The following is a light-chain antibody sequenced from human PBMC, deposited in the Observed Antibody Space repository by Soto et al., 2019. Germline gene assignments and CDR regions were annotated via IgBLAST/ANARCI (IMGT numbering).Light chain of an antibody. CDR1: SSNIGSNY. J-gene: IGLJ2*01. CDR2: RNS. CDR3: AAWDDSLSGVV. Sequence: QSVLTQPPSASGTPGQRVTISCSGRSSNIGSNYVYWYQQLPGTAPKLLFYRNSQRPSGVTDRITGSKSGTSASLAISGLRSEDEAYYYCAAWDDSLSGVVFCGGTEPTLL. V-gene: IGLV1-47*01.